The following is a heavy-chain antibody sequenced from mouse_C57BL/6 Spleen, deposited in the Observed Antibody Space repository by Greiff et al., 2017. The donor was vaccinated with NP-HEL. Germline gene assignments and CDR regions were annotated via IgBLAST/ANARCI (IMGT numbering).Heavy chain of an antibody. J-gene: IGHJ3*01. V-gene: IGHV1-85*01. CDR1: GYTFTSYD. Sequence: VKLVESGPELVKPGASVKLSCKASGYTFTSYDINWVKQRPGQGLEWIGWIYPRDGSTKYNEKFKGKATLTVDTSSSTAYMELHSLTSEDSAVYFCARDYGSSQFAYWGQGTLVTVSA. D-gene: IGHD1-1*01. CDR2: IYPRDGST. CDR3: ARDYGSSQFAY.